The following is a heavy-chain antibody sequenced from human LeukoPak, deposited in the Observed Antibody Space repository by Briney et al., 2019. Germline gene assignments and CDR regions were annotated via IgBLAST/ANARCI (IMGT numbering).Heavy chain of an antibody. D-gene: IGHD6-6*01. CDR1: GFTFSNYA. CDR2: ISSSSSTI. J-gene: IGHJ4*02. V-gene: IGHV3-48*01. Sequence: GGSLRLSCEGSGFTFSNYAMAWVRRAPGKGLEWVSYISSSSSTIYYADSVKGRFTISRDNAKNSLYLQMNSLRAEDTAVYYCAREGQLDQRAIDYWGQGTLVTVSS. CDR3: AREGQLDQRAIDY.